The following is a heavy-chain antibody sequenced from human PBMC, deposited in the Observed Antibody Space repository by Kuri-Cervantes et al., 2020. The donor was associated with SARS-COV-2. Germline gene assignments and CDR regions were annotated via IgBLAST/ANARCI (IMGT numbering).Heavy chain of an antibody. Sequence: SETLSLTCTVSGGSISSHYWSWIRQPPGKGLEWIGHIYTSGSTNYNPSLKSRVTISVDTSKNQFSLKLSSVTAADTAVYYCAGGINDYADYGLDYWGQGTLVTVSS. V-gene: IGHV4-4*08. CDR2: IYTSGST. CDR1: GGSISSHY. J-gene: IGHJ4*02. D-gene: IGHD4-17*01. CDR3: AGGINDYADYGLDY.